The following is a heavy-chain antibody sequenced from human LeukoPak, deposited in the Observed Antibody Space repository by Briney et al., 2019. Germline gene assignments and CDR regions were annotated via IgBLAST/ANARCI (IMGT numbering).Heavy chain of an antibody. CDR2: IRSKANSYAT. J-gene: IGHJ5*02. Sequence: GGSLRLSCAASGFTFSGSAMHWVRQASGKGLEWVGRIRSKANSYATAYAASVKGRFTISRDDSKNTAYLQMNSLKTEDTAVYYCTRHATNWFDPWGQGTLVTVSS. CDR1: GFTFSGSA. CDR3: TRHATNWFDP. V-gene: IGHV3-73*01.